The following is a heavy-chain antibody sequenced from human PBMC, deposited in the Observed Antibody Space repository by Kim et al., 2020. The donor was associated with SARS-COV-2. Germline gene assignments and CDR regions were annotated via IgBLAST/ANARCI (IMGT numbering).Heavy chain of an antibody. D-gene: IGHD6-13*01. V-gene: IGHV6-1*01. CDR3: ARVSSYSSSWSGWFDP. J-gene: IGHJ5*02. Sequence: SVKSRITINPDTSKNQFSLQLNSVTPEDTAVYYCARVSSYSSSWSGWFDPWGQGTLVTVSS.